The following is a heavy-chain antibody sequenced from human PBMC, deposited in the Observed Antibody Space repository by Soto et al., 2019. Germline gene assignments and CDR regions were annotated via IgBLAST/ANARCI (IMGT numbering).Heavy chain of an antibody. CDR3: AKLVDIVATCPNY. CDR2: ISVSGDNT. CDR1: GFTFSRYA. V-gene: IGHV3-23*01. J-gene: IGHJ4*02. D-gene: IGHD5-12*01. Sequence: GGSLRLSCAASGFTFSRYAMNWVRQAPGRGLQWISGISVSGDNTSYVEPVRGRFTVYRDNSKNTLYLQMNNLRAEDTALYYCAKLVDIVATCPNYWGQGTLVTVSS.